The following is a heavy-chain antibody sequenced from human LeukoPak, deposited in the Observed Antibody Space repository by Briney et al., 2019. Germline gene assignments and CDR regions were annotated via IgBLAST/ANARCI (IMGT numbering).Heavy chain of an antibody. CDR2: ISTRSYTK. D-gene: IGHD2/OR15-2a*01. CDR1: GFTFSSYD. V-gene: IGHV3-48*02. Sequence: GGSLRLSCAASGFTFSSYDMNWVRQAPGKGLEWVSYISTRSYTKYYADSVKGRFTISRDSAKNSLYLQMNSLRDEDTAVYYCARDFSAAFDIWGQGTMVTVPS. CDR3: ARDFSAAFDI. J-gene: IGHJ3*02.